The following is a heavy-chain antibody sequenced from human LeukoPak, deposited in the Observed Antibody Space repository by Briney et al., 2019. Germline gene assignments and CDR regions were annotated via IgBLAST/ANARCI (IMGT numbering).Heavy chain of an antibody. CDR1: GFTFSSYW. Sequence: PGGSLRLSCAASGFTFSSYWMSWVRQAPGKGLEWVANIKQDGSEKYFVDSVKGRFTISRDNSKNTLYLQVNSLRAEDTAVYFCARESDSSPRAFDYWGQGTLVTVSS. CDR3: ARESDSSPRAFDY. D-gene: IGHD3-22*01. J-gene: IGHJ4*02. V-gene: IGHV3-7*03. CDR2: IKQDGSEK.